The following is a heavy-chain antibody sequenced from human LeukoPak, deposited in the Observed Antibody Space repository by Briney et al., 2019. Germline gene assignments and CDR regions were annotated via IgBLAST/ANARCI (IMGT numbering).Heavy chain of an antibody. D-gene: IGHD6-13*01. J-gene: IGHJ5*02. CDR1: GFTVSDNY. CDR3: ARDAPQVPAAGVLAS. Sequence: GGSLRLSCAASGFTVSDNYMSWARQAPGKGLEWVSVMYSRGDTYYANSVKGRFTFSRDISKNTLYLQMNGLRNEDTAMYYCARDAPQVPAAGVLASWGQGTLVIVSS. V-gene: IGHV3-53*01. CDR2: MYSRGDT.